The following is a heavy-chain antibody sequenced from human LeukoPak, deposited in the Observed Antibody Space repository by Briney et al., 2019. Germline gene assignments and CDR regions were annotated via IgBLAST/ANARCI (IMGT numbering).Heavy chain of an antibody. CDR3: AREGNYYDSSGSLTAFDI. Sequence: PGGSLRLSCAASGFSFSNYWMHWVRQAPGKGLVWVSRISSDGSDTIYADSVKGRFTMSRDNAKNTLYLQMNSLRAEDTAVYYCAREGNYYDSSGSLTAFDIWGQGTMVTVSS. CDR2: ISSDGSDT. J-gene: IGHJ3*02. CDR1: GFSFSNYW. D-gene: IGHD3-22*01. V-gene: IGHV3-74*01.